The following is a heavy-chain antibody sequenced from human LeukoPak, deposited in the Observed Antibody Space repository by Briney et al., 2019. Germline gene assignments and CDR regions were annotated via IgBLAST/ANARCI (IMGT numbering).Heavy chain of an antibody. CDR3: ATTIYSSGWYHSYWFDP. Sequence: ASVKVSCKVSGYTLTELSMHWVRQAPGKGLEWMGGFDPEDGETIYAQKFQGRVTMTEDTSTDTAYMELSSLRSEDTAVYYCATTIYSSGWYHSYWFDPWGQGTLVTVSS. D-gene: IGHD6-13*01. V-gene: IGHV1-24*01. CDR1: GYTLTELS. J-gene: IGHJ5*02. CDR2: FDPEDGET.